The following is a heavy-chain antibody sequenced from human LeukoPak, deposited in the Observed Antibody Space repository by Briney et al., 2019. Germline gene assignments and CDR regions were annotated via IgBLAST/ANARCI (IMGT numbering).Heavy chain of an antibody. CDR3: ARGSPRRAELGHYYYYGMDV. J-gene: IGHJ6*02. Sequence: GRSLRLSCAASGFTFSSYAMHWVRQAPGKGLEWVAVISYDGSNKYYADSVKGRFTISRDNSKNTLYLQMNSLRAEDTAVYYCARGSPRRAELGHYYYYGMDVWGQGTTVTVSS. CDR2: ISYDGSNK. D-gene: IGHD7-27*01. V-gene: IGHV3-30*04. CDR1: GFTFSSYA.